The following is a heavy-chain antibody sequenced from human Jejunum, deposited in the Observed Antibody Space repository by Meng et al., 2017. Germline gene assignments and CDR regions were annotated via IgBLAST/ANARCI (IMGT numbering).Heavy chain of an antibody. CDR1: GYSFSNYW. CDR2: IYPGDSDT. D-gene: IGHD4-17*01. CDR3: ARQAGTYGDRGFDS. V-gene: IGHV5-51*01. Sequence: GSLRLSCKGSGYSFSNYWIGWVRQMPGKGLELMGIIYPGDSDTKYSPSFEGQVTISADKSINTAYVQWSSLTASDTAIYYCARQAGTYGDRGFDSWGQGTLVTVSS. J-gene: IGHJ4*02.